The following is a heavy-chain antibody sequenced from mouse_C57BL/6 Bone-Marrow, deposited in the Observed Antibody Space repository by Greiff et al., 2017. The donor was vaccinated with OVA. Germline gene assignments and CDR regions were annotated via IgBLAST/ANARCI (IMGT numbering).Heavy chain of an antibody. Sequence: DVKLVESEGGLVQPGSSIKLSCTASGFTFSDYYMAWVRQVPEKGLEWVANINYDGSSTYYLDSLKSRFIISRDNAKNILYLQMSSLKSEDTATYYCARDLWYFDVWGTGTTVTVSS. CDR2: INYDGSST. J-gene: IGHJ1*03. CDR3: ARDLWYFDV. CDR1: GFTFSDYY. V-gene: IGHV5-16*01.